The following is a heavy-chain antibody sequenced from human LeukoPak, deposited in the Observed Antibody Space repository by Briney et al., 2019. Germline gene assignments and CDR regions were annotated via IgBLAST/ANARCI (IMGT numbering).Heavy chain of an antibody. CDR1: GYTLTELS. V-gene: IGHV1-24*01. J-gene: IGHJ4*02. D-gene: IGHD3-16*01. CDR3: ARGGGAFSITPQDYFDY. Sequence: ASVKVSCKVSGYTLTELSMHWVRQAPGKGLEWMGGFDPEDGETIYAQKFQGRVTMTEDTSTDTAYMELSSLRSEDTAVYYCARGGGAFSITPQDYFDYWGQGTLVTVSS. CDR2: FDPEDGET.